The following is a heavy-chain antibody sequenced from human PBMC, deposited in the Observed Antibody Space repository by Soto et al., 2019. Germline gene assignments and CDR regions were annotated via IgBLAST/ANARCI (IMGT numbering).Heavy chain of an antibody. CDR1: WDTCTNYW. V-gene: IGHV5-51*01. Sequence: VEPLKVSWSGSWDTCTNYWSGWVRQMPGKGPEWMGIIYPGDYDTKYNPSFQGQVNISADKSITTTYLQWSSLKASDTAIYYCPASIFYYGMDVWAQGTTVTVSS. J-gene: IGHJ6*02. CDR2: IYPGDYDT. CDR3: PASIFYYGMDV.